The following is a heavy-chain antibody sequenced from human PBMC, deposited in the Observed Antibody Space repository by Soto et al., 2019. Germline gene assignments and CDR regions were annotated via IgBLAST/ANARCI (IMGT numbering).Heavy chain of an antibody. D-gene: IGHD1-26*01. J-gene: IGHJ6*02. CDR3: ARPSRRSSGSHHYYYYGMDV. V-gene: IGHV1-69*02. CDR2: IIPILGIA. Sequence: GASVKVSCKASGGTFSSYTISWVRQAPGQGLEWMGRIIPILGIANYAQKLQGRVTITADKSISTAYLQWSSLKASDTAMYYCARPSRRSSGSHHYYYYGMDVWGQGTTVTVSS. CDR1: GGTFSSYT.